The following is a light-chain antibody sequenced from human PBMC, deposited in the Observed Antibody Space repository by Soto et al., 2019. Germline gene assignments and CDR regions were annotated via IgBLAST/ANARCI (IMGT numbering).Light chain of an antibody. CDR3: QQRINWPLT. Sequence: EIVLSQSPATLSLSPGERATLSCRASQSVSSYLAWYQQKPGQAPRLLIYDASNRATGIPARFSGSGSWTDFTLTTSSLEPEDFAVYYCQQRINWPLTFGGGTKVEIK. CDR1: QSVSSY. V-gene: IGKV3-11*01. CDR2: DAS. J-gene: IGKJ4*01.